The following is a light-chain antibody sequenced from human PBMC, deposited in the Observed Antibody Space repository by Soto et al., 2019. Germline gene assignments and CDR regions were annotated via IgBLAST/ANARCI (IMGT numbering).Light chain of an antibody. Sequence: SYELTQPPSVSVASGKTARITCGGNNIGSKSVHWYQQKPGQAPVLVIYYDSDRPSGIPERFSGSNSGNTATLTISRVEAGDEADYYCQVWDSSSDHPVFGGGTKVTFL. CDR1: NIGSKS. CDR3: QVWDSSSDHPV. V-gene: IGLV3-21*04. CDR2: YDS. J-gene: IGLJ2*01.